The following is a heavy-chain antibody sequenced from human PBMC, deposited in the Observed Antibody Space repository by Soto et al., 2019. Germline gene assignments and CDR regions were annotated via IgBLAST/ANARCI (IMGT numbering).Heavy chain of an antibody. CDR3: ARGRGCSTGCHNFDY. Sequence: PGGSLILSCAASGFTFISDWMSWVRQAPGKGLEWVANIKQDGSEKYYVDSVKGRFTISRDNAKNSLYLQMNSLRAEDTAVYYCARGRGCSTGCHNFDYWGQGTLVSVSS. CDR2: IKQDGSEK. CDR1: GFTFISDW. D-gene: IGHD2-2*01. V-gene: IGHV3-7*01. J-gene: IGHJ4*02.